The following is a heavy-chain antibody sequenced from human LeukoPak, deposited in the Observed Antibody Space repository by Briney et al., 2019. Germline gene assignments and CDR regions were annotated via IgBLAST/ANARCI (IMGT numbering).Heavy chain of an antibody. J-gene: IGHJ4*02. V-gene: IGHV3-66*02. D-gene: IGHD6-13*01. CDR2: IYGADAA. Sequence: PGGSLRLSCAASGFNVSSNYMTWTRQAPGKGLEWVSLIYGADAAYYTESVRGRFMISRDNLKNTLFLQMNSLRVEDTAVYYCVTSTGQQFIPYDYWGQGTHVTVSS. CDR1: GFNVSSNY. CDR3: VTSTGQQFIPYDY.